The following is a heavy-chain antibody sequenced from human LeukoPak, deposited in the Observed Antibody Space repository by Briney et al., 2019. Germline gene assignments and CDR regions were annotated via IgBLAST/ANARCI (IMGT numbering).Heavy chain of an antibody. CDR1: GLTFSSYS. D-gene: IGHD3-22*01. CDR2: ISSSSSYI. Sequence: PGGSLRLSCAASGLTFSSYSMNWVRQAPGKGLEWVSSISSSSSYIYYADSVKGRFTISRDNAKNSLYLQMNSLRAEDTAVYYCASTGYYYDSSGYLSDYWGQGTLVTVSS. V-gene: IGHV3-21*01. CDR3: ASTGYYYDSSGYLSDY. J-gene: IGHJ4*02.